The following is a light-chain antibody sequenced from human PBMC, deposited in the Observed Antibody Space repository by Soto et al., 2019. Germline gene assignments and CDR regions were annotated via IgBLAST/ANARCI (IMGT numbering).Light chain of an antibody. J-gene: IGLJ3*02. CDR3: VLYLGSGIWV. V-gene: IGLV8-61*01. CDR1: SGSVSASYG. Sequence: QTVVTQEPSFSVSPGGTVTLTCGLSSGSVSASYGPSWYQQTPGQAPRRLIYSAYTRSSGVPDRFSGSILGNKAALTITGAQADDEYDYYCVLYLGSGIWVFGGGTKLTVL. CDR2: SAY.